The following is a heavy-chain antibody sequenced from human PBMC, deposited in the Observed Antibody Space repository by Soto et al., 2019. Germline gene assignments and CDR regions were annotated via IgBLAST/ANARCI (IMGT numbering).Heavy chain of an antibody. CDR3: AKDRQPDGIWTFDL. CDR2: IFPGGST. CDR1: GFTFSNAW. J-gene: IGHJ4*02. V-gene: IGHV3-53*01. Sequence: PGGSLRLSCAASGFTFSNAWMSWVRQAPGKGLEWVAGIFPGGSTYYANSVKGRFTISRDHSQSSVFLQMSSLRDEDTAVYYCAKDRQPDGIWTFDLWGQGTLVTVSS. D-gene: IGHD3-9*01.